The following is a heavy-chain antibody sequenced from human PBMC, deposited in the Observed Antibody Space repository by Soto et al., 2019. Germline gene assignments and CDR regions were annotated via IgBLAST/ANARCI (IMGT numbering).Heavy chain of an antibody. CDR1: GDSISSSNW. Sequence: SETLSLTCAVSGDSISSSNWWSWVRQPPGKGLEWIGEIYHSGNTNYNPSLKSRVTISMDKAKNQFSLKLSSVTAADTAVYYCAREGFGSRGGYWGQGTLVTVSS. D-gene: IGHD5-18*01. V-gene: IGHV4-4*02. CDR3: AREGFGSRGGY. J-gene: IGHJ4*02. CDR2: IYHSGNT.